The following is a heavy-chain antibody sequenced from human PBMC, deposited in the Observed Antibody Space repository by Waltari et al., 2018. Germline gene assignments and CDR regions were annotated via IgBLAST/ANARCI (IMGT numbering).Heavy chain of an antibody. CDR1: GFTFSSYS. CDR2: ISSSTSTI. V-gene: IGHV3-48*01. CDR3: ARDLYGDYAIDY. Sequence: EVQLVESGGGLVQPGGSLRLSCAASGFTFSSYSMNWVRQAPGKGLGWGSYISSSTSTIYYADSVKGRFTIARDNAKNSLSLQMNSLRAEDTAVYYCARDLYGDYAIDYWGQGTLVTVSS. D-gene: IGHD4-17*01. J-gene: IGHJ4*02.